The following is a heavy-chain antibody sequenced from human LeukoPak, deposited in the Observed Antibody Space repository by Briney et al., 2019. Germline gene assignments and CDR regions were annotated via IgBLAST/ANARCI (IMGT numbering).Heavy chain of an antibody. CDR3: ASIRAVAGLPYYYYGMDV. V-gene: IGHV4-34*01. J-gene: IGHJ6*02. D-gene: IGHD6-19*01. CDR1: GGSFSGYY. Sequence: SETLSLTCAVYGGSFSGYYWSWIRQPPGKGLEWIGEINHSGSTNYNPSLKSRVTISVDTSKNQFSLKLSSVTAADTAVYYCASIRAVAGLPYYYYGMDVWGQGTTVTVSS. CDR2: INHSGST.